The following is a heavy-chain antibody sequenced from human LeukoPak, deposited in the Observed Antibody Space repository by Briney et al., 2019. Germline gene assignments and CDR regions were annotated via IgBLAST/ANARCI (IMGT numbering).Heavy chain of an antibody. CDR2: IWYDGSNK. V-gene: IGHV3-33*01. J-gene: IGHJ4*02. CDR3: AGDGGSGTPRVYFDY. Sequence: GRSLRLSCAASGFTFSGYGMHWVRQTPGEGLEWVAFIWYDGSNKYYADSVKGRFTISRDNSKNTLYVQMNSLRAEDTAVYYCAGDGGSGTPRVYFDYWGQGTLVTVSS. CDR1: GFTFSGYG. D-gene: IGHD3-10*01.